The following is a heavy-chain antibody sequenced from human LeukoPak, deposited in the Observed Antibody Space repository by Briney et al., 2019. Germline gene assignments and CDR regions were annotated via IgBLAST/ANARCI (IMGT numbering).Heavy chain of an antibody. CDR2: INPGDSET. CDR1: GYHFTNYW. V-gene: IGHV5-51*01. D-gene: IGHD2-2*01. Sequence: GGSLHISCKASGYHFTNYWIGWVRQVSGKGLEWMGIINPGDSETNYSPSFQGQVTISVDKSVSTAYLQWTSLKASDTAMYYCARLVVPAAISYWGQGTLVNVFS. CDR3: ARLVVPAAISY. J-gene: IGHJ4*02.